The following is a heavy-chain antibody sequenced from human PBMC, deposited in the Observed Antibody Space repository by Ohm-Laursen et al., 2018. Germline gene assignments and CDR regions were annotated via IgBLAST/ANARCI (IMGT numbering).Heavy chain of an antibody. D-gene: IGHD4-11*01. Sequence: SLRLSCTASGFAFSGIPMHWVRQPPGKGLAYVSRISSDGSDTTYADSVKGRFTISRDNARNTLYLQMNSLRAEDTAVYYYARGAYRPSFDPWGQGTLVTVSS. J-gene: IGHJ5*02. V-gene: IGHV3-74*01. CDR2: ISSDGSDT. CDR3: ARGAYRPSFDP. CDR1: GFAFSGIP.